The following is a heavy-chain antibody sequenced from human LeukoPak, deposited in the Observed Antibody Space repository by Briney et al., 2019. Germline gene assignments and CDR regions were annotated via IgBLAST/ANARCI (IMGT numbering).Heavy chain of an antibody. Sequence: ASVKVSCKASGYTFTNYGINWVRQAPGQGLEWVGWISGYSGNTNYAQKLQGRVTMTTDTSTSTAYMELRSLRSDDTAVYYCASLYDILTGYYYYGMDVWGQGTTVTVSS. D-gene: IGHD3-9*01. CDR2: ISGYSGNT. V-gene: IGHV1-18*01. CDR3: ASLYDILTGYYYYGMDV. J-gene: IGHJ6*02. CDR1: GYTFTNYG.